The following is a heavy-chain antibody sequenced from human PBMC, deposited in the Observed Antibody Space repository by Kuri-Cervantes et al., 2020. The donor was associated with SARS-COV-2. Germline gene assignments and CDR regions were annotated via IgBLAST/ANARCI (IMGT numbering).Heavy chain of an antibody. J-gene: IGHJ4*02. CDR3: ACLSSGYNDVFDF. V-gene: IGHV4-34*03. D-gene: IGHD3-22*01. CDR1: GGSFSNFL. Sequence: ESLKISCGVYGGSFSNFLWDWVRQPPGKGLEWIGEINYSGTTNYNPSLKSRVTISVDPSKNLFSLNLTSVTAEDTAVYYCACLSSGYNDVFDFWGQGMLVTVSS. CDR2: INYSGTT.